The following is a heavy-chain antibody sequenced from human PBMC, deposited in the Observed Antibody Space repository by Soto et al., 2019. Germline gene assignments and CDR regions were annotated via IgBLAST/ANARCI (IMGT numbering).Heavy chain of an antibody. Sequence: QVQLQQWGAGPLRPLETLSLTCGVSGGSFSGYYWAWIRQSPGKGLEWIGEINDRGSINYTPSLKIRVRFSVDTSKNHYSVNLRSVTAADTAVYYCARESHDILTGPPWVWYFDLWGRGTLVTVSS. J-gene: IGHJ2*01. CDR3: ARESHDILTGPPWVWYFDL. D-gene: IGHD3-9*01. CDR2: INDRGSI. CDR1: GGSFSGYY. V-gene: IGHV4-34*01.